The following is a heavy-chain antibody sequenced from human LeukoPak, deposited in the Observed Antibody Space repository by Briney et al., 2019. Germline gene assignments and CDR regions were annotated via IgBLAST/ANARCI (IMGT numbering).Heavy chain of an antibody. Sequence: SETLSLTCTVSGGSISSYYWSWIRQPPEKGLEWIGYIYYSGSTNYNPSLKSRVTISVDTSKNQFSLKLSSVTAADTAVYYCARYSSSSGLNYWGQGTLVTVSS. J-gene: IGHJ4*02. D-gene: IGHD6-6*01. CDR1: GGSISSYY. CDR2: IYYSGST. CDR3: ARYSSSSGLNY. V-gene: IGHV4-59*01.